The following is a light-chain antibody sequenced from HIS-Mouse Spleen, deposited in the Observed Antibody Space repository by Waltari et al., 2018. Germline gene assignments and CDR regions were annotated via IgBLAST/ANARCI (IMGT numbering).Light chain of an antibody. CDR2: DVS. CDR1: SSDVGCYNY. CDR3: CSYAGSYTFEVV. V-gene: IGLV2-11*01. J-gene: IGLJ2*01. Sequence: QSALTQPRSVSGSPGQSVTISCTGTSSDVGCYNYVSWYQQHPGKAPKRMIYDVSKRPSGVPDRFSGSKSGNTASLTISGLQAEDEADYYCCSYAGSYTFEVVFGGGTKLTVL.